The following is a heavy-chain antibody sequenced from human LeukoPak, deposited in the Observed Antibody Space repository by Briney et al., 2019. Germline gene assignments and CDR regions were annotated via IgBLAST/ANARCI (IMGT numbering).Heavy chain of an antibody. CDR1: GFTFSSYS. CDR3: ARDQRGGGFDY. V-gene: IGHV3-21*01. CDR2: ISSSSYI. D-gene: IGHD3-10*01. J-gene: IGHJ4*02. Sequence: GGSLRLSCAASGFTFSSYSMNWVRQAPGKGLEWVSSISSSSYIYYADSVKGRFTISRDNAKNSLYLQMNSLRAEDTAVYYCARDQRGGGFDYWGQGTLVTVSA.